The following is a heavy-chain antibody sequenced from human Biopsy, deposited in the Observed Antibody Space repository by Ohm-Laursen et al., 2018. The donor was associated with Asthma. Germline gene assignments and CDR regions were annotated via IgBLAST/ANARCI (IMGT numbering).Heavy chain of an antibody. Sequence: SLRLSCTASGFSFGSFGMHWVRQVPGKGPEWVALISFDGRYEYYADSVKGRFTISRDNPMKRLYLQMSSLTAKDTAVYYCASRGGDFWSGYYMDYWGQGTLVTVSS. D-gene: IGHD3-3*01. CDR3: ASRGGDFWSGYYMDY. CDR1: GFSFGSFG. J-gene: IGHJ4*02. V-gene: IGHV3-30*03. CDR2: ISFDGRYE.